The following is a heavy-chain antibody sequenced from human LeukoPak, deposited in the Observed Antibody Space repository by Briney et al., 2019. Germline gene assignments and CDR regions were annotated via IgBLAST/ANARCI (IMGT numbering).Heavy chain of an antibody. J-gene: IGHJ4*02. CDR2: ISPVDSDT. V-gene: IGHV5-51*01. CDR3: ARLGVLYYFDY. CDR1: GYRFTSYW. D-gene: IGHD2-8*01. Sequence: GESLKISCKASGYRFTSYWISWVRQMPGKGLEWMGIISPVDSDTRYSPSFQGQVTISADKSITTAYLQWSSLKASDTAVYYCARLGVLYYFDYWGQGTLVTVSS.